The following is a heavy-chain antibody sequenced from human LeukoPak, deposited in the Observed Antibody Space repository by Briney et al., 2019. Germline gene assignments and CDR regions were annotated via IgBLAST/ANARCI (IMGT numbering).Heavy chain of an antibody. J-gene: IGHJ4*02. CDR3: AKVGILVYSSIDY. Sequence: GGSLRLSCAASGFTFSTYAMTWVRQAPGKGLEWVSGISGSGSSTYYADSVKGRFTISRDNSKNTLYLQMNSLRAEDTAVYYCAKVGILVYSSIDYWGQGTLVTVSS. CDR1: GFTFSTYA. CDR2: ISGSGSST. D-gene: IGHD6-13*01. V-gene: IGHV3-23*01.